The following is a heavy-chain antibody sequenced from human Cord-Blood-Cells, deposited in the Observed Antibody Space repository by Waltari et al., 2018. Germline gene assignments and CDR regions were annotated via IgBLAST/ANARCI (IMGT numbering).Heavy chain of an antibody. Sequence: QVQLVESGGGVVQPGRSLRLPCAASGSTFSSYGMHWVRQAPGKGLEWVAVIWYDGSNKYYADSVKGRFTISRDNSKNTLYLQMNSLRAEDTAVYYCARRSEGFDYWGQGTLVTVSS. J-gene: IGHJ4*02. V-gene: IGHV3-33*01. CDR1: GSTFSSYG. D-gene: IGHD1-26*01. CDR2: IWYDGSNK. CDR3: ARRSEGFDY.